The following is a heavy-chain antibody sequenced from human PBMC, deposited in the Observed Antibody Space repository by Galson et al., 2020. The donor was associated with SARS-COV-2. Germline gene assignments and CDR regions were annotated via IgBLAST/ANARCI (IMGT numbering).Heavy chain of an antibody. J-gene: IGHJ4*02. CDR2: VNPNSCNT. V-gene: IGHV1-8*02. CDR1: GYTFNNYD. CDR3: TRGAGYFDSGGYSSDY. Sequence: ASVNVSCKASGYTFNNYDINWVRQATGQGLDWMGWVNPNSCNTCYAQKFQGRLTLTRNTSVNTASMELSYLTFDDTAVYYCTRGAGYFDSGGYSSDYWGQGTPVTVSS. D-gene: IGHD3-22*01.